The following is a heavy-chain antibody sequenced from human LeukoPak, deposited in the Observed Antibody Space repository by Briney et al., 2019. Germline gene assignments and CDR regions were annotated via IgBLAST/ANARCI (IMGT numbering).Heavy chain of an antibody. CDR2: IYYSGST. D-gene: IGHD5-18*01. CDR1: GGSVSSGSYY. CDR3: ARGVYTAYFDY. J-gene: IGHJ4*02. V-gene: IGHV4-61*01. Sequence: SETLSLTCTVSGGSVSSGSYYWSWIRQPPGKGLEWIGYIYYSGSTNYNPSLKSRVTISVDTSKNQFPLKLSSVTAADTAVYYCARGVYTAYFDYWGQGTLVTVSS.